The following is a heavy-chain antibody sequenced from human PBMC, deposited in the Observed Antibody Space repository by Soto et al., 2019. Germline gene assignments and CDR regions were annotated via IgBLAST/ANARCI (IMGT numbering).Heavy chain of an antibody. D-gene: IGHD4-17*01. CDR3: GRDDPVTRTIDY. J-gene: IGHJ4*02. Sequence: QVQLQQWGAGLLKPSETLSLTCVVYGESFSGYYWSWIRQPPGQGLEWIGGIINSGTTNYNPSLKSRVTMSVDTSKNQFSLNLNSVTAAVTAVYYCGRDDPVTRTIDYWGQGTLVTVSS. CDR2: IINSGTT. V-gene: IGHV4-34*12. CDR1: GESFSGYY.